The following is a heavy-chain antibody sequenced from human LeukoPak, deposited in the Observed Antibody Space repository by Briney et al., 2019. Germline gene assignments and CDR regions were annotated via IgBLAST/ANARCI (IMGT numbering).Heavy chain of an antibody. Sequence: GGSLRLSCAASGFTFSSYSMMWVRQAPGKGLEWVSYISSSSTTIHYADSVKGRFTISRDNAKNSVYLQMNSLRAEDTAVYYCAKEGGVYSTPYYMDVWGKGTTVTVSS. CDR2: ISSSSTTI. CDR3: AKEGGVYSTPYYMDV. J-gene: IGHJ6*03. D-gene: IGHD5-12*01. CDR1: GFTFSSYS. V-gene: IGHV3-48*01.